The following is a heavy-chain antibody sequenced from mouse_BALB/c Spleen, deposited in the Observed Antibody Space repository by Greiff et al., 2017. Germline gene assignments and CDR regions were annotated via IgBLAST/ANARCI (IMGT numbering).Heavy chain of an antibody. CDR1: GYTFTSYT. CDR3: ARYYRYDWYFDV. D-gene: IGHD2-14*01. J-gene: IGHJ1*01. Sequence: VKLMESGAELARPGASVKMSCKASGYTFTSYTMHWVKQRPGQGLEWIGYINPSSGYTNYNQKFKDKATLTADKSSSTAYMQLSSLTSEDSAVYYCARYYRYDWYFDVWGAGTTVTVSS. CDR2: INPSSGYT. V-gene: IGHV1-4*01.